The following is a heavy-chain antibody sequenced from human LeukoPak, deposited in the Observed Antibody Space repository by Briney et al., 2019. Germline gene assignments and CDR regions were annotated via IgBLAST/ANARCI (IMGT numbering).Heavy chain of an antibody. J-gene: IGHJ4*02. Sequence: GGPLRLSCVVSGFTFSRYRMTWVRQAPGKGLEWVATITLDGSEKYYVDSVEGRFTISRDNAKNSLYLQMNNLRVEDTAVYYCARSQSTMTTWSMDYWGQGTLVTVSS. D-gene: IGHD4-17*01. CDR1: GFTFSRYR. CDR2: ITLDGSEK. CDR3: ARSQSTMTTWSMDY. V-gene: IGHV3-7*01.